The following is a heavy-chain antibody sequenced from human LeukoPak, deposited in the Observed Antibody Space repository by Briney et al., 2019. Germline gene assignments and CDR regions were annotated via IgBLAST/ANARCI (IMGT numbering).Heavy chain of an antibody. CDR2: ISGSGGST. D-gene: IGHD3-22*01. CDR3: AKLRVYFYDSSGYPHW. CDR1: GFTFSSYA. Sequence: GGSLRLSCAASGFTFSSYAMSWVRQAPGKGLEWVSAISGSGGSTYYADSVKGRFTISRDNSKNTLYLRMNSLRAEDTAVYYCAKLRVYFYDSSGYPHWWSQGTLVTVSS. J-gene: IGHJ4*02. V-gene: IGHV3-23*01.